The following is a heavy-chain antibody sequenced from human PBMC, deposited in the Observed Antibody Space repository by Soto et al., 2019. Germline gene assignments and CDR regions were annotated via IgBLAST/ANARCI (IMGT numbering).Heavy chain of an antibody. Sequence: SETLSLTCAVSGGSISSSNWWSWVRQPPGKGLEWIGEIYHSGSTNYNPSLKSRVTISVDKSKNQFSLKLSSVTAADTAVYYCARFPGPTYYDFWSGYYREYYFDYWGQGTLVTVSS. D-gene: IGHD3-3*01. CDR3: ARFPGPTYYDFWSGYYREYYFDY. CDR1: GGSISSSNW. V-gene: IGHV4-4*02. CDR2: IYHSGST. J-gene: IGHJ4*02.